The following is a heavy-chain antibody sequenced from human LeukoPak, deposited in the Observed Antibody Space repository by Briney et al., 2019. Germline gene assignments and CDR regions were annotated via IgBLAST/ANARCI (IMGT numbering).Heavy chain of an antibody. J-gene: IGHJ4*02. Sequence: GESLRISCKGSGYSFTSFWISWLRQMPGKGLEWMGRIDPTDSYTNYSPSFQGHVTISADKSTSTAYLQWSSLKASDTAMYYCARQGDNGDSNFDYWGQGTLVTVSS. V-gene: IGHV5-10-1*01. CDR3: ARQGDNGDSNFDY. D-gene: IGHD4-17*01. CDR2: IDPTDSYT. CDR1: GYSFTSFW.